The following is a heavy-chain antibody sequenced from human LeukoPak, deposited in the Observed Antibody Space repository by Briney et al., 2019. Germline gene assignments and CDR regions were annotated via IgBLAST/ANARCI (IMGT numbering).Heavy chain of an antibody. V-gene: IGHV4-39*01. Sequence: SQTLTLPCTVSGGSISSSSYHWGWISQPPGKVLEWIGSIYYSGSTYYNPSLKSRVTISVDTSKTQFSQKLSSVTAADTAVYYCARLWFGESLGWFDPWGQGTLVTVSS. CDR2: IYYSGST. J-gene: IGHJ5*02. CDR1: GGSISSSSYH. D-gene: IGHD3-10*01. CDR3: ARLWFGESLGWFDP.